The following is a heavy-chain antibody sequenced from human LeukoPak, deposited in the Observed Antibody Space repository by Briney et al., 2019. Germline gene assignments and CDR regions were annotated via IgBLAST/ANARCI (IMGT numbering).Heavy chain of an antibody. V-gene: IGHV1-18*01. Sequence: GASVKVSCKASGYTFTSYGISWVRQAPGQGLEWMGWISAYNGNTNYAQKLQGRVTMTTDKSTSTAYMELSSLRSEDTAVYYCARDPDCSSTSCYSFDPWGQGTLVTVSS. J-gene: IGHJ5*02. CDR3: ARDPDCSSTSCYSFDP. D-gene: IGHD2-2*01. CDR2: ISAYNGNT. CDR1: GYTFTSYG.